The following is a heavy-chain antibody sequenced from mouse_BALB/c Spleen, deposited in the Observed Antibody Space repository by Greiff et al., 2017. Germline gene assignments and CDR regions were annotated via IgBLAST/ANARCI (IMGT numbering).Heavy chain of an antibody. D-gene: IGHD2-10*02. CDR1: GFTFSDYY. V-gene: IGHV5-4*02. CDR2: ISDGGSYT. J-gene: IGHJ4*01. Sequence: VQLKESGGGLVKPGGSLKLSCAASGFTFSDYYMYWVRQTPEKRLEWVATISDGGSYTYYPDSVKGRFTISRDNAKNNLYLQMSSLKSEDTAMYYCARDKYGNSWAMDYWGQGTSVTVSS. CDR3: ARDKYGNSWAMDY.